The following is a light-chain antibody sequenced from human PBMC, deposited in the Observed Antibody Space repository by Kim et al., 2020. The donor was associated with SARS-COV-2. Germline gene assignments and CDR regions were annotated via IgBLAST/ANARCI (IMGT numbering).Light chain of an antibody. Sequence: SSELTQDPAVPVALGQTVRITCQGDSLRSYYATWYQQKPGQAPIVVIYGKNNRPSGIPDRFSGSSSGNTASLTITGTQAGDEADYYCNSRDSNDNVVFGGGTQLTVL. CDR1: SLRSYY. V-gene: IGLV3-19*01. J-gene: IGLJ2*01. CDR2: GKN. CDR3: NSRDSNDNVV.